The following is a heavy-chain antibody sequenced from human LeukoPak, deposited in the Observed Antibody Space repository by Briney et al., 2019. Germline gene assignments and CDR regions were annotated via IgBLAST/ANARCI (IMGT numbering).Heavy chain of an antibody. CDR3: AKDPGEHIVVVTAPSFDY. CDR1: GYTFTSYY. J-gene: IGHJ4*02. V-gene: IGHV1-46*01. D-gene: IGHD2-21*02. CDR2: INPSGGST. Sequence: ASVKVSCKASGYTFTSYYMHWVRQAPGQGLEWMGIINPSGGSTSYAQKFQGRVTMTRDMSTSTVYMELSSLRSEDTAVYYCAKDPGEHIVVVTAPSFDYWGQGTLVTVSS.